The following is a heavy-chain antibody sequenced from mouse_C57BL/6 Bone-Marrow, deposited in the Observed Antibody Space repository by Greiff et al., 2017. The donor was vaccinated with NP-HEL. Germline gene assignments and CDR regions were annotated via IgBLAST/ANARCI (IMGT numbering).Heavy chain of an antibody. CDR1: RFTFSSYG. D-gene: IGHD2-5*01. V-gene: IGHV5-6*01. J-gene: IGHJ4*01. CDR2: ISSGGSYT. Sequence: EVMLVESGGDLVKPGGSLKLSCAASRFTFSSYGMSWVRQTPDKRLEWVATISSGGSYTYYPDSVKGRFTISRDNAKNTLYLQMSSLKSEDTAMYYCARYSNSYAMDYWGQGTSVTVSS. CDR3: ARYSNSYAMDY.